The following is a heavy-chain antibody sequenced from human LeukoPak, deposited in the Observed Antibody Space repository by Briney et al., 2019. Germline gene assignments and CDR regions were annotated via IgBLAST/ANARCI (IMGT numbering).Heavy chain of an antibody. CDR3: ARGLRDCSGGSCYSGRWFDP. D-gene: IGHD2-15*01. CDR2: IYYSGST. J-gene: IGHJ5*02. CDR1: GGSISSYY. V-gene: IGHV4-59*12. Sequence: SETLSLTCTVSGGSISSYYWSWIRQPPGKGLEWIGYIYYSGSTNYNPSLKSRVTISVDTSKNQFSLKLSSVTAADTAVYYCARGLRDCSGGSCYSGRWFDPWGQGTLVTVSS.